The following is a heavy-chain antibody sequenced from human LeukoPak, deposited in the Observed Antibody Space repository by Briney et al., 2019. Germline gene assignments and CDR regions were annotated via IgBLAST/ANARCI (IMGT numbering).Heavy chain of an antibody. CDR1: GFTFTMYG. CDR3: AKGGLFSTSSQNYFDP. D-gene: IGHD6-6*01. Sequence: GGSLRLSCAASGFTFTMYGMTWVRQAPGKGLEWVSSISGSGTETHYADFVKGRFTISRDNSKSIMYLQMNSLREEDTAVFYCAKGGLFSTSSQNYFDPWGRGSLVTVS. V-gene: IGHV3-23*01. J-gene: IGHJ5*02. CDR2: ISGSGTET.